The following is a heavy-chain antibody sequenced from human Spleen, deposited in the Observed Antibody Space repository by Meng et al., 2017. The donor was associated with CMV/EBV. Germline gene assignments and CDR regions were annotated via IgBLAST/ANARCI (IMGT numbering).Heavy chain of an antibody. D-gene: IGHD2-2*01. CDR1: GFIFSSYW. V-gene: IGHV3-74*01. CDR2: INTDGRST. Sequence: GGSLRLSCAASGFIFSSYWMHWVRHAPGKGLVWVSRINTDGRSTRYADSVKGRVTVSRDNAKNTLYLKMNSLSADDTAVYYCVRGEICSATSCPYYYGMDVWGQGNTVTVSS. J-gene: IGHJ6*02. CDR3: VRGEICSATSCPYYYGMDV.